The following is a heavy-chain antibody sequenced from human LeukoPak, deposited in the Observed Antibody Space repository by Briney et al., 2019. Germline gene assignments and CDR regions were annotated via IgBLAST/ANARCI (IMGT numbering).Heavy chain of an antibody. CDR3: ARGRVTTLYYFDY. V-gene: IGHV3-72*01. CDR2: TRNKANSYTT. J-gene: IGHJ4*02. D-gene: IGHD4-17*01. Sequence: GGSLRLSCAASGFTFSDHCMDWVRQAPGKGLEWVGRTRNKANSYTTEYAASVKGRFTISRGDSKNSLYLQMNSLKTEDTAVYYCARGRVTTLYYFDYWGQGTLVTVSS. CDR1: GFTFSDHC.